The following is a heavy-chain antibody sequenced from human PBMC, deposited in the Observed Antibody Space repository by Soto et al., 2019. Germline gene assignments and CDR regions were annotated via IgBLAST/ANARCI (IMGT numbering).Heavy chain of an antibody. V-gene: IGHV3-30-3*01. Sequence: GGSLRLSCAASGFTFSSYAMHWVRQAPGKGLEWVAVISYDGSNKYYADSVKGRFTISRDNSKNTLYLQMNSLRAEDTAVYYCARDGIAAPGYFDYWGQGTLVTVSS. D-gene: IGHD6-13*01. CDR2: ISYDGSNK. CDR3: ARDGIAAPGYFDY. CDR1: GFTFSSYA. J-gene: IGHJ4*02.